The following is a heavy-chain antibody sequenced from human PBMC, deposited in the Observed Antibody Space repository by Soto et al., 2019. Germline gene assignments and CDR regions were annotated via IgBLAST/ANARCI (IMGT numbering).Heavy chain of an antibody. Sequence: LSLTCTVSGGSISGYYWSWIRQPPGKGLEWIGYIYYSGSTNYNPSLKSRVTISVDTSKNQFSLKLSSVTAADTAVYYCARHHDSWLQGTLATVSS. CDR1: GGSISGYY. CDR3: ARHHDS. V-gene: IGHV4-59*08. J-gene: IGHJ4*02. CDR2: IYYSGST.